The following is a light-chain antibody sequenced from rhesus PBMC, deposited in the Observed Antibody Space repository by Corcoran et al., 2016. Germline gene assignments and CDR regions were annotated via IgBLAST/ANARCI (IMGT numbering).Light chain of an antibody. CDR3: QHGYGIPPT. V-gene: IGKV1S15*01. J-gene: IGKJ1*01. Sequence: DIQMTQSPSSLSASVGDTVTITCRASQGISNNLAWYQQKPGKVPKLLIYYASTLQIGVPSRFRGSGSGTDFTLTIRSLQPEDFATYYCQHGYGIPPTFGQGTKVEIK. CDR2: YAS. CDR1: QGISNN.